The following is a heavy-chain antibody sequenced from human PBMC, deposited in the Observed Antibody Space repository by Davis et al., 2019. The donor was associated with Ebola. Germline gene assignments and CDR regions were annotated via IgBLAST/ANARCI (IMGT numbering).Heavy chain of an antibody. CDR2: ITGSGSSM. D-gene: IGHD6-19*01. V-gene: IGHV3-48*03. CDR3: ARTETLAVAFDY. J-gene: IGHJ4*02. CDR1: GFSFSGFE. Sequence: GESLKISCVASGFSFSGFEMNWVRQAPGKGLEWVAYITGSGSSMRYADSVQGRFTVSRDNARNSLYLEMNNLTADDTAVYYCARTETLAVAFDYWGRGTQVTVSS.